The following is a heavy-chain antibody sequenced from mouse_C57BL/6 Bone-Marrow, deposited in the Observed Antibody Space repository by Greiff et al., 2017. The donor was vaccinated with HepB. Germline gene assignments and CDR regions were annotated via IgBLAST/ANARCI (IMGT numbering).Heavy chain of an antibody. CDR2: INPNNGGT. D-gene: IGHD1-1*01. V-gene: IGHV1-26*01. CDR3: ARSPPYGSSYVAMDY. J-gene: IGHJ4*01. Sequence: EVQLQQSGPELVKPGASVKISCKASGYTFTDYYMNWVKQSHGKSLEWIGDINPNNGGTSYNQKFKGKATLTVDKSSSTAYMELRSLTSEDSAVYYCARSPPYGSSYVAMDYWGQGTSVTVSS. CDR1: GYTFTDYY.